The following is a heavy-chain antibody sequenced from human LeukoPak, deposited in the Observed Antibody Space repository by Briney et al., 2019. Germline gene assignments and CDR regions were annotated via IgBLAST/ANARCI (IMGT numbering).Heavy chain of an antibody. CDR2: ISAYNGNK. CDR1: GYTHTSYG. J-gene: IGHJ5*02. Sequence: ASVKVSRMSCGYTHTSYGIRWVRQAPGRGLEGMGWISAYNGNKNYAQNLQGRVTMTTDTCTSTDYMELRRLRCDDTDVNYCARDVYYDSSGQNWFDPWGKGTLVSVSS. D-gene: IGHD3-22*01. V-gene: IGHV1-18*01. CDR3: ARDVYYDSSGQNWFDP.